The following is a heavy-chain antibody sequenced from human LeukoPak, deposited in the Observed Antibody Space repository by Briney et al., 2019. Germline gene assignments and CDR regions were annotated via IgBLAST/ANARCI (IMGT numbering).Heavy chain of an antibody. CDR3: ARVLGEGYPDY. CDR1: GGSFSGFF. V-gene: IGHV4-34*01. D-gene: IGHD5-24*01. CDR2: INQSRGT. J-gene: IGHJ4*02. Sequence: SETLSLTCAVQGGSFSGFFWTWMRQPPGKGPEWIDEINQSRGTNYNPSLKSRATISKDPSKNQFSLKLSSVTAADAAVYYCARVLGEGYPDYWGQGTLVTVSS.